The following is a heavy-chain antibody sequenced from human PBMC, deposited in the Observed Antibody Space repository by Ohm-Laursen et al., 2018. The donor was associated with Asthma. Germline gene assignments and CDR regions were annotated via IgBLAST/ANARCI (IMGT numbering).Heavy chain of an antibody. J-gene: IGHJ5*02. CDR2: IYSGGST. Sequence: SLRLSCSASGFTVSSNYMSRVRQAPGKGLEWVSVIYSGGSTYYADSVKGRFTISRDNSKNTLYLQMNSLRAEDTAVYYCARLVGYFDWSENWFDPWGQGTLVTVSS. CDR1: GFTVSSNY. CDR3: ARLVGYFDWSENWFDP. V-gene: IGHV3-53*01. D-gene: IGHD3-9*01.